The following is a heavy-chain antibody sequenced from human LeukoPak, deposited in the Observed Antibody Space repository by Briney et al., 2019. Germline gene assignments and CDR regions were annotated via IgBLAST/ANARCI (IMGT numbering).Heavy chain of an antibody. D-gene: IGHD3-3*01. Sequence: PSETLSLTCTVSGGSISSYYWSWIRQPAGKGLEWIGRIYTIGSTNYNPSLKSRVPMSVDTSKNQFSLKLSSVTAADTAVYYCARQAYYDFWSGYSLDYWGQGTLVTVSS. CDR3: ARQAYYDFWSGYSLDY. CDR1: GGSISSYY. CDR2: IYTIGST. V-gene: IGHV4-4*07. J-gene: IGHJ4*02.